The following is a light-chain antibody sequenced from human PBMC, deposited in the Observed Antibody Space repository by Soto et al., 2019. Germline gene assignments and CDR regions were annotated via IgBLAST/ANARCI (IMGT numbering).Light chain of an antibody. J-gene: IGKJ3*01. V-gene: IGKV3-20*01. Sequence: EIVLTQSPGTLSLSPGERATLSCRASQSLSSNYLAWYQQRPGQSPRLLVYGASSRATGIPDRFSGSGFGTDFALTISRLEPEDSAVYYCHQYDNGPFTFGPGTRVGIK. CDR1: QSLSSNY. CDR2: GAS. CDR3: HQYDNGPFT.